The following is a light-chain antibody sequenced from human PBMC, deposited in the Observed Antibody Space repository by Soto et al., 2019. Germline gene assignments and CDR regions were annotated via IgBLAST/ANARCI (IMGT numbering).Light chain of an antibody. Sequence: EIVLTQSPGTLSLSPGERVSLSCRASQSVRSSYLAWYQQTPGQAPRLLIYGASSRATGIPDRFSGSGSGTEFTLTISGLQSEDFAIYFCQQYKSWPITFGQGTRLEI. CDR2: GAS. J-gene: IGKJ5*01. CDR1: QSVRSSY. CDR3: QQYKSWPIT. V-gene: IGKV3-20*01.